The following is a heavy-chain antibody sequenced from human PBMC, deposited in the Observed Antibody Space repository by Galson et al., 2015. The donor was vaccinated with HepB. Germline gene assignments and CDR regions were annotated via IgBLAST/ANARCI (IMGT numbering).Heavy chain of an antibody. CDR1: GFTFSSYA. J-gene: IGHJ4*02. CDR2: ISGSGGST. D-gene: IGHD1-26*01. CDR3: AKDRPPHYLPSYYFDY. V-gene: IGHV3-23*01. Sequence: SLRLSCAASGFTFSSYAMSWVRQAPGKGLEWVSAISGSGGSTYYADSVKGRFTISRDNSKNTLYLQMNSLRAEDTAVYYCAKDRPPHYLPSYYFDYWGQGTLVTVSS.